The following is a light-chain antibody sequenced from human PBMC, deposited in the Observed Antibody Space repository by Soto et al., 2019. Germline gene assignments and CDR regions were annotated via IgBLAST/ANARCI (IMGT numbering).Light chain of an antibody. CDR1: SSDVGGYNY. Sequence: QSALTQPASVSGSPGQSISISCTGTSSDVGGYNYVSWYQHQPGKAPKLVILDVSGPPSGISNRFSGSKSGNTASLTISGLRPEDEADYYCSSYTDFSLYVFVTRTKVTVL. CDR2: DVS. CDR3: SSYTDFSLYV. V-gene: IGLV2-14*03. J-gene: IGLJ1*01.